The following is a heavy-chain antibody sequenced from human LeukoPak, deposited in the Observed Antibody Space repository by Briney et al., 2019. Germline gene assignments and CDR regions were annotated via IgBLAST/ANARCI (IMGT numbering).Heavy chain of an antibody. V-gene: IGHV3-74*01. CDR1: GFTFSTYW. CDR3: ARGNYGDYFDY. D-gene: IGHD4-17*01. CDR2: ISSDGANA. J-gene: IGHJ4*02. Sequence: GGSLRLSCAASGFTFSTYWMHWVRQVPGKGLEWVSRISSDGANANYADSVKGRFTISRDNAKNTLYLQMNSLRAEDTAVYYCARGNYGDYFDYWGQGTLVTVSS.